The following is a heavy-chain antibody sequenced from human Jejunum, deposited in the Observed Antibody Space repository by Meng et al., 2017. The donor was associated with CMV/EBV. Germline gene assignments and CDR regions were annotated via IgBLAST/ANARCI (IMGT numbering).Heavy chain of an antibody. CDR2: SFSSGST. CDR3: ARRERGTMLDY. J-gene: IGHJ4*02. D-gene: IGHD5-24*01. Sequence: VSGDSIINDGYYWGWVRQPPGKGLEWIGASFSSGSTGYDPSLEGRVIISVDTSKNQFSLILTSVTAADTAVYYCARRERGTMLDYWGQGTGVTVSS. CDR1: GDSIINDGYY. V-gene: IGHV4-39*07.